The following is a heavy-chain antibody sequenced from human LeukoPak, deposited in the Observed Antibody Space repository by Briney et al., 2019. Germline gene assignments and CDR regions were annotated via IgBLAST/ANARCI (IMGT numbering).Heavy chain of an antibody. CDR2: IDHGGGL. CDR3: XXXTXXXXXDY. CDR1: GFSVSTIHNY. V-gene: IGHV4-38-2*01. J-gene: IGHJ4*02. Sequence: PSETLSLTCAVSGFSVSTIHNYWGWVRQPPGKGLEWIGSIDHGGGLHRIPSLQSRLTISRDTSNNQFSLSLSSVTAADTAVDYXXXXTXXXXXDYWGXXIXVTVSS.